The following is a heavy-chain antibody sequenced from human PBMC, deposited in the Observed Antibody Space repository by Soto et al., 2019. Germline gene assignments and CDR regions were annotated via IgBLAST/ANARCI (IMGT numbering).Heavy chain of an antibody. CDR1: GFTFSSYG. Sequence: PGGSLRLSCVASGFTFSSYGMHWVRQAPGKGLEWVAVISYDGSNKYYADSVKGRFTISRDNSKNTLYLQMNSLRAEDTAVYYCAKPLGGDSEPYYFDYWGQGTLVTVSS. V-gene: IGHV3-30*18. J-gene: IGHJ4*02. D-gene: IGHD2-21*02. CDR3: AKPLGGDSEPYYFDY. CDR2: ISYDGSNK.